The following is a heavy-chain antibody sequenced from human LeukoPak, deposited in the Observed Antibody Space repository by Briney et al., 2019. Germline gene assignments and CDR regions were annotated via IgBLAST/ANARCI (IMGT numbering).Heavy chain of an antibody. CDR1: GFTFAVHS. CDR2: IKQDGSEK. CDR3: ARGDPGFDP. J-gene: IGHJ5*02. Sequence: GRCLRLSCAASGFTFAVHSMNWVRQAPRKGLEWVANIKQDGSEKYYVDSVKGRFTTSRDNAKNSLYLQMNSLRAEDTAVYYCARGDPGFDPWGQGTLVTVSS. V-gene: IGHV3-7*04.